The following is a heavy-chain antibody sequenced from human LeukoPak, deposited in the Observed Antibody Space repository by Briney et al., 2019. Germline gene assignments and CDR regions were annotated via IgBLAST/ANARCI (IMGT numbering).Heavy chain of an antibody. V-gene: IGHV1-2*02. J-gene: IGHJ6*03. CDR2: INPNSGGT. D-gene: IGHD5-18*01. CDR1: GYTFTGYY. CDR3: ASTGYSYGYIYYYYYMDV. Sequence: ASVTVSCKASGYTFTGYYMHWVRQAPGQGLEWMGWINPNSGGTNYAQKFQRTVTMTRDTSISTAYMELSRLRSDDTAVYYCASTGYSYGYIYYYYYMDVWGKGTTVTVSS.